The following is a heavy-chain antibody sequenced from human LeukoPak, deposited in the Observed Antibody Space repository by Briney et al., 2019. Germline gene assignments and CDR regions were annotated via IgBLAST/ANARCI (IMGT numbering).Heavy chain of an antibody. V-gene: IGHV1-46*01. CDR1: GYTFTNYY. CDR3: ARRNHVAGTGGWFDP. J-gene: IGHJ5*02. Sequence: ASVKVSCKASGYTFTNYYMHWVRQAPGQGLEWMGTINPSGGSTSYAQKFQGRVTMTRDTSTSTVYMELNGLTSEDTAMYYCARRNHVAGTGGWFDPWGQGTLVTVSS. D-gene: IGHD6-19*01. CDR2: INPSGGST.